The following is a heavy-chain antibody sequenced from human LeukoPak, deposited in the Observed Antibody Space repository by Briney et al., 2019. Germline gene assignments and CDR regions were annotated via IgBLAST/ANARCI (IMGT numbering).Heavy chain of an antibody. Sequence: GGSLRLSCAASGFTFSSYSMNWVRQAPGKGLEWVSSISSSSSYIYYADSVKGRLTISRDNAKNSLYLQMNSLRAEDTAVYYCARPLDYYDSSGYFSWGQGTLVTVSS. J-gene: IGHJ5*02. V-gene: IGHV3-21*01. CDR1: GFTFSSYS. CDR2: ISSSSSYI. D-gene: IGHD3-22*01. CDR3: ARPLDYYDSSGYFS.